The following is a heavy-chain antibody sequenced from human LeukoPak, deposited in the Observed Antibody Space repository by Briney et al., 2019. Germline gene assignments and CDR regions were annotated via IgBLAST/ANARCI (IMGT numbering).Heavy chain of an antibody. Sequence: RGGSLRLSCSASGFTFSNYNMHWVRQAPGKGLQYISAINSNGGSTYYADSVKGRVAVSRDTPKTTLYLQMSSLRTADTAVYYCVKAEGYCSGFSCSPTYWGQGTLVTVSS. V-gene: IGHV3-64D*06. D-gene: IGHD2-15*01. J-gene: IGHJ4*02. CDR1: GFTFSNYN. CDR2: INSNGGST. CDR3: VKAEGYCSGFSCSPTY.